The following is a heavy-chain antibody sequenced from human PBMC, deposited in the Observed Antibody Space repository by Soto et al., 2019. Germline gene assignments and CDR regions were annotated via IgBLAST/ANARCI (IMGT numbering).Heavy chain of an antibody. V-gene: IGHV3-9*01. Sequence: GGSLRLSCAASGSTFSDYSMPWIRQAPGKGLEWISDIDWISASIDYADSVKGRFTITRDNAKNSLYLQMNSLRAEDTALYYCAKAPPGDYVLRGAFDIWGQGTMVTVSS. CDR2: IDWISASI. CDR3: AKAPPGDYVLRGAFDI. CDR1: GSTFSDYS. J-gene: IGHJ3*02. D-gene: IGHD4-17*01.